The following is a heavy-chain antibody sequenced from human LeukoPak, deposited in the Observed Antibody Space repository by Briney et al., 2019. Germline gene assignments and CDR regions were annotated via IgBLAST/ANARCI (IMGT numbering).Heavy chain of an antibody. CDR3: ATGERMVRGDGVDY. V-gene: IGHV3-66*01. CDR1: GFTVRNNY. J-gene: IGHJ4*02. CDR2: IYSGGST. D-gene: IGHD3-10*01. Sequence: GGSLRLSCAASGFTVRNNYMSWVRQAPGKGLEWVSVIYSGGSTYYADSVKGRFTISRDNSKNTLYLQMNSLRAEDTAVCFCATGERMVRGDGVDYWGQGTLVTVSS.